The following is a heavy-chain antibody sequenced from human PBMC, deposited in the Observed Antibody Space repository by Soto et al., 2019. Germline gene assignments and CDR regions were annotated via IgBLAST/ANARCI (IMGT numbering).Heavy chain of an antibody. D-gene: IGHD6-13*01. V-gene: IGHV1-18*01. J-gene: IGHJ6*02. CDR2: ISAYNGNT. CDR1: GYTFTSYG. CDR3: ARSTAADHYYYYGMDV. Sequence: SVKVSCRASGYTFTSYGISWGRQAPVQGLEWMGWISAYNGNTNYSQKLQGRVTMTTDTSTSTAYMELRSLRSDDTAVYYCARSTAADHYYYYGMDVWGQGTTVTVSS.